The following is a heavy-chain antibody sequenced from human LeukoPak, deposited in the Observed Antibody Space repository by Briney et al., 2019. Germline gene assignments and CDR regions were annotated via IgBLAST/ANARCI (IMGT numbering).Heavy chain of an antibody. CDR1: GGSISSYY. Sequence: SETLSLTCTVSGGSISSYYWSWIRQPPGKGLEWIGYIYFSGSTNYNPSLKSRVTISVDTSKNQFSLKLNSVTAADTAVYYCARGPQAGDFDYWGQGTLVTVSS. V-gene: IGHV4-59*01. D-gene: IGHD6-13*01. CDR2: IYFSGST. J-gene: IGHJ4*02. CDR3: ARGPQAGDFDY.